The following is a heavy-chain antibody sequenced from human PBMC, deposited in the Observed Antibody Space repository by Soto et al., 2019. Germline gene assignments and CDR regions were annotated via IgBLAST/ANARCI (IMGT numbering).Heavy chain of an antibody. V-gene: IGHV4-30-4*01. J-gene: IGHJ5*02. CDR3: ARGASFLEWQIGRYNWFDP. CDR2: IYYSGST. D-gene: IGHD3-3*01. CDR1: GGSISSGDYY. Sequence: SETLSLTCTVSGGSISSGDYYWSWIRQPPGKGLEWIGYIYYSGSTYYNPSLKSRVTISVDTSKNQFSLKLSSVTAADTAVYYCARGASFLEWQIGRYNWFDPWGQGTLVTVSS.